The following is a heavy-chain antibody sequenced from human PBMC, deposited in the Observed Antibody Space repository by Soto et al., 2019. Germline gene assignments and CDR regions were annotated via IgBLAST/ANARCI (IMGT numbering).Heavy chain of an antibody. J-gene: IGHJ6*02. D-gene: IGHD3-22*01. CDR2: IWYDGSNK. CDR3: ARDLRYYDSSGYTIYYYYYGMDV. CDR1: GFTFSSYG. Sequence: PGGSLRLSCAASGFTFSSYGMHWVRQAPGKGLEWVAVIWYDGSNKYYADSVKGRFTISRDNSKNTLYLQMNSLRAEDTAVYYCARDLRYYDSSGYTIYYYYYGMDVWGQGTTVTSP. V-gene: IGHV3-33*01.